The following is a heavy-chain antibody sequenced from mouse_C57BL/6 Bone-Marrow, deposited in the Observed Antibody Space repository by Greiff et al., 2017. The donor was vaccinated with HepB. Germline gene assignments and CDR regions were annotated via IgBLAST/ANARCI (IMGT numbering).Heavy chain of an antibody. CDR2: ISSGSSTI. Sequence: EVKLQESGGGLVKPGGSLKPSCAASGFTFSDYGMHWVRQAPEKGLEWVAYISSGSSTIYYADTVKGRFTISRDNAKNTLFLQMTSLRSEDTAMYYCARNGYYEYAMDYWGQGTSVTVSS. D-gene: IGHD2-3*01. V-gene: IGHV5-17*01. CDR3: ARNGYYEYAMDY. CDR1: GFTFSDYG. J-gene: IGHJ4*01.